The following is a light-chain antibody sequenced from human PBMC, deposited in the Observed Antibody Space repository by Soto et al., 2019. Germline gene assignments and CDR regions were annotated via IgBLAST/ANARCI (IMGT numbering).Light chain of an antibody. CDR2: WAS. J-gene: IGKJ4*01. Sequence: IVMKQSPDSLAVSLGERATINCKSSQRVLYSSNNKNYVGWYQQKIGQPPKLLIYWASTRESGVPDRFSGNGSGTAVALTNSRRQADDVAVYYCQQYYSKPLIFGGGNKVEIK. CDR1: QRVLYSSNNKNY. V-gene: IGKV4-1*01. CDR3: QQYYSKPLI.